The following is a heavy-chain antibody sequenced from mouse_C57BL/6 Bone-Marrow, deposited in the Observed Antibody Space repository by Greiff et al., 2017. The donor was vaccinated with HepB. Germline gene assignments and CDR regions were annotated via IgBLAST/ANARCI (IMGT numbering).Heavy chain of an antibody. J-gene: IGHJ1*03. Sequence: QVQLQQSGPELVKPGASVKISCKASGYTFTDYYINWVKQRPGQGLEWIGWIFPGSGSTYYNEKFKGKATLTVDKSSSTAYMLLSSLTSEDSAVYFCAREDTTVVEWYFDVWGTGTTVTVSS. CDR2: IFPGSGST. CDR3: AREDTTVVEWYFDV. V-gene: IGHV1-75*01. D-gene: IGHD1-1*01. CDR1: GYTFTDYY.